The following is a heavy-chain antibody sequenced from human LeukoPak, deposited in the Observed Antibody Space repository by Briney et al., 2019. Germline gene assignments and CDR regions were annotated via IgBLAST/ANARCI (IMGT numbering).Heavy chain of an antibody. D-gene: IGHD3-16*01. J-gene: IGHJ6*03. CDR1: GYSISSGYY. V-gene: IGHV4-38-2*01. CDR3: ARVPGMGVMGYYYYYYMDV. CDR2: IYHSGST. Sequence: SETLSLTCAVSGYSISSGYYWDWIRQPPGKGLEWIGGIYHSGSTYYNPSLKSRVTISVDTSKNQFSLKLSSVTAADTAVYYCARVPGMGVMGYYYYYYMDVWGKGTTVTVSS.